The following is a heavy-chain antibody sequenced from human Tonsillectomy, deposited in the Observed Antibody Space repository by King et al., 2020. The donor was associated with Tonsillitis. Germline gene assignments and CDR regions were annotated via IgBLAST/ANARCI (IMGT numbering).Heavy chain of an antibody. J-gene: IGHJ4*02. D-gene: IGHD3/OR15-3a*01. Sequence: QLQESGPGLVKPSQTLSLTCTVSGDSISSGDYYWSWIRQPPGKGLEWIGYIYFTGSSYYSPSLKSRVTISVDTSKNQFSLKLSSVTAAETAVYYCARETVDFYSFDYWGQGTLVAVSS. V-gene: IGHV4-30-4*01. CDR3: ARETVDFYSFDY. CDR1: GDSISSGDYY. CDR2: IYFTGSS.